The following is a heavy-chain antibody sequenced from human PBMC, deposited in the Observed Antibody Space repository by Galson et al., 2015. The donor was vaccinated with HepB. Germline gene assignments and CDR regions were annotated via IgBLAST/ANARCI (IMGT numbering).Heavy chain of an antibody. CDR1: GYTFTDYY. Sequence: VKVSCKVSGYTFTDYYMHWVQQAPGKGLEWMGLVDPEDGETIYAEKFQGRVTITADTSTDTAYMELSSLRSEDTAVYYCATGLYYYDSSGYPDYWGQGTLVTVSS. J-gene: IGHJ4*02. D-gene: IGHD3-22*01. CDR2: VDPEDGET. CDR3: ATGLYYYDSSGYPDY. V-gene: IGHV1-69-2*01.